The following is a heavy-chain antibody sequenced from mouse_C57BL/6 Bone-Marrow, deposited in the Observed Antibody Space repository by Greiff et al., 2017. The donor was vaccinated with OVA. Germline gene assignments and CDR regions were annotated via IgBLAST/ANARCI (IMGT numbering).Heavy chain of an antibody. Sequence: VKLQESGAELVRPGASVTLSCKASGYTFTDYEMHWVKQTPVHGLEWIGAIDPETGGTAYNQKFKGKAILTADKSSSTAYMELRSLTSEDSAVYYCTITTVVAEGWYFDVWGTGTTVTVSS. V-gene: IGHV1-15*01. D-gene: IGHD1-1*01. CDR1: GYTFTDYE. CDR2: IDPETGGT. J-gene: IGHJ1*03. CDR3: TITTVVAEGWYFDV.